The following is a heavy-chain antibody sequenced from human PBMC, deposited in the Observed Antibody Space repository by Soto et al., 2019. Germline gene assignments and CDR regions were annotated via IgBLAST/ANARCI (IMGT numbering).Heavy chain of an antibody. CDR2: IYYSGST. CDR3: AIDSGEIWFGESPPLGCFDL. Sequence: QVQLQESGPGLVKPSETLSLTCTVSGGSISSYYWSWIRQPPGKGLEWIGYIYYSGSTNYNPSLESRVTISVDTSKNQFSLKRSSVPAADTAVYYCAIDSGEIWFGESPPLGCFDLWGRGTLVTVSS. J-gene: IGHJ2*01. CDR1: GGSISSYY. V-gene: IGHV4-59*01. D-gene: IGHD3-10*01.